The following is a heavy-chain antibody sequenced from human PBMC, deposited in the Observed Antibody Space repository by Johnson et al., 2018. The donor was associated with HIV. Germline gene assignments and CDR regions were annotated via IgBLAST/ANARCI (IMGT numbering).Heavy chain of an antibody. D-gene: IGHD1-26*01. V-gene: IGHV3-66*01. CDR2: IYSGGST. Sequence: VQLVESGGGVVQPGGSLRLSCAASGFTFSSYAMSWVRQAPGKGLEWVSVIYSGGSTYYADSVKGRFTISRDNSKNTLYLQMNSLRAEDTTMYYCARGGVGYSVRGLLVLRWAMWG. CDR3: ARGGVGYSVRGLLVLRWAM. J-gene: IGHJ1*01. CDR1: GFTFSSYA.